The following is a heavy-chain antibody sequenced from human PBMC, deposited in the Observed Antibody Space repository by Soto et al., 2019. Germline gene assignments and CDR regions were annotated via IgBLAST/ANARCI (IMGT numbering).Heavy chain of an antibody. V-gene: IGHV3-23*01. J-gene: IGHJ4*02. Sequence: DVQLLESGGGLVQPGGSLRLSCVASGFVFNNYAMSWVRQAPGKGLQWVAGISGSDARIHYSTSVEGRFTISRDNSKSTLSLHMNSLRVDDSAVYYCAKYVSYGSGTYSSLGFFDYWGQGTLVIVSA. CDR2: ISGSDARI. D-gene: IGHD3-10*01. CDR3: AKYVSYGSGTYSSLGFFDY. CDR1: GFVFNNYA.